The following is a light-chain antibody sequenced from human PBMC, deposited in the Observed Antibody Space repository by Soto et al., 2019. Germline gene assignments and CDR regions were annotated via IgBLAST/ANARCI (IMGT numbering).Light chain of an antibody. Sequence: QSVLTQPPSASGSPGQSVTISCTGTSSDGGGYDYVSWYQQHPGKAPKLMIYEVTIRPSGVSDRFSGSKSGNTASLTVPGLQAEDEADYYCSSYTGGNPSYVFGTGTKVTVL. CDR1: SSDGGGYDY. V-gene: IGLV2-8*01. J-gene: IGLJ1*01. CDR2: EVT. CDR3: SSYTGGNPSYV.